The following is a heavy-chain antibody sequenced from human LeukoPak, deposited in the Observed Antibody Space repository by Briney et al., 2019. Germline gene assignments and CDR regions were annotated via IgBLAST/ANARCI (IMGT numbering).Heavy chain of an antibody. D-gene: IGHD6-19*01. V-gene: IGHV1-24*01. CDR2: FDPEDGET. Sequence: ASVKVSCKVSGYTLTELSMHWLRQAPGKGLEWMGGFDPEDGETIYAQKFQGRVTMTEDTSTDTAYMELSSLRSEDTAVYYCARDDVSSSGWRPFDYWGQGTLVTVSS. CDR1: GYTLTELS. J-gene: IGHJ4*02. CDR3: ARDDVSSSGWRPFDY.